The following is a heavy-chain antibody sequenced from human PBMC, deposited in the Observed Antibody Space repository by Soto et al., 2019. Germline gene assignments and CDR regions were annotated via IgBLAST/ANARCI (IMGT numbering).Heavy chain of an antibody. CDR2: IHSDGSST. CDR3: ARGDRGAFDI. CDR1: GFTFSYYW. V-gene: IGHV3-74*01. D-gene: IGHD1-26*01. J-gene: IGHJ3*02. Sequence: EVQLVESGGGLVQPGESLRLSCAASGFTFSYYWMHWVRQAPGKGLVWVSRIHSDGSSTTYADSVKGRFTISRDNARNTVYLQMSSLRVEDTAVYYCARGDRGAFDIWGQGTVVTVPS.